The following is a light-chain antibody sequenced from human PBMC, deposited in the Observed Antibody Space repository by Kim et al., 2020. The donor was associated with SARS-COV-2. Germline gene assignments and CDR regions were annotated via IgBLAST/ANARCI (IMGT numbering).Light chain of an antibody. CDR2: EDN. V-gene: IGLV6-57*02. Sequence: NFMLTQPHSVSESPGKTVTISCTGSSGSIASNYVQWYQQRPGSAPTTVIYEDNQRPSGVPDRFSGSIDSSSNSASLTISGLKTEDEADYYCQSYDSGIVVFGGGTQLTVL. J-gene: IGLJ2*01. CDR3: QSYDSGIVV. CDR1: SGSIASNY.